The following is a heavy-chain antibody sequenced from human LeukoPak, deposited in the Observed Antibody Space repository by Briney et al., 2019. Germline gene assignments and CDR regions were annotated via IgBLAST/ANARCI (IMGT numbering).Heavy chain of an antibody. CDR1: GGFISSYY. V-gene: IGHV4-4*07. CDR3: ARYCSSTSCYFSFDY. D-gene: IGHD2-2*01. Sequence: PSETLSLTCTVSGGFISSYYWSWIRQPAGKGLEWIGRIYTSGSTNYNPSLKSRVTMSVDTSKNQFSLKLSSVTAADTAVYYCARYCSSTSCYFSFDYWGQGTLVTVPS. J-gene: IGHJ4*02. CDR2: IYTSGST.